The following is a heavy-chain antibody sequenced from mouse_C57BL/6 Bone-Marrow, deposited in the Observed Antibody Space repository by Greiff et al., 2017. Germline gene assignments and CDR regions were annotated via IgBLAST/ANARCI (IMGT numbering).Heavy chain of an antibody. Sequence: VQLQQSGPELVKPGASVKIPCKASGYTFTDYNMDWVKQSHGKSLEWIGDINPNNGGTIYNQKFKGKATLTVDKSSSTAYMELRSLTSEDTAVYYCARKSDYYGSSFHFDYWGQGTTLTVSS. CDR3: ARKSDYYGSSFHFDY. J-gene: IGHJ2*01. CDR1: GYTFTDYN. V-gene: IGHV1-18*01. D-gene: IGHD1-1*01. CDR2: INPNNGGT.